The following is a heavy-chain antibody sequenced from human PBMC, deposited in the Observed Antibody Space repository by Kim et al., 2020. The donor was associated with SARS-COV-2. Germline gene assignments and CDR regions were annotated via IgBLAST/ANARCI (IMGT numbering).Heavy chain of an antibody. CDR2: ISSGSTYI. J-gene: IGHJ4*02. Sequence: GGSLRLSCAASGFTFSGHGLNWVRQAPGKGLEWVSSISSGSTYIYYADSVKGRFTISRDNAKNSLYLQMNGLRAEDTAFYYCARVPRGVYYSDRTGNYYYDYWGQGTLVTVSS. CDR1: GFTFSGHG. V-gene: IGHV3-21*01. D-gene: IGHD3-22*01. CDR3: ARVPRGVYYSDRTGNYYYDY.